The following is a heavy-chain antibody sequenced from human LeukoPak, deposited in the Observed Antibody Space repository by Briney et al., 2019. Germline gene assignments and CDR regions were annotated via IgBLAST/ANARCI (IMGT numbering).Heavy chain of an antibody. V-gene: IGHV1-18*01. D-gene: IGHD2-2*01. CDR1: GYTFTSYG. CDR3: ARDGSPYLDIVVVPAAID. CDR2: ISAYNGNT. J-gene: IGHJ4*02. Sequence: ASVKVSCKASGYTFTSYGISWVRQATGQGLEWMGWISAYNGNTNYAQKLQGRVTMTTDTSTSTAYMELRSLRSDDTAVYYCARDGSPYLDIVVVPAAIDWGQGTLVTVSS.